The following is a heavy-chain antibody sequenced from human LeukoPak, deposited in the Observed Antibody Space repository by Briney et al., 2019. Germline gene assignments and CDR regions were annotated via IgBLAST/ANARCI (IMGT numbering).Heavy chain of an antibody. CDR3: AVTTVTTESSVY. CDR1: GYTFTGYY. Sequence: PPASVKVSCKASGYTFTGYYMHWVRQAPGQGLEWMGWINPNSGGTNYAQKFQGRATMTRDTSISTAYMELSRLRSDDTAVYYCAVTTVTTESSVYWGQGTLVTVSS. V-gene: IGHV1-2*02. J-gene: IGHJ4*02. D-gene: IGHD4-17*01. CDR2: INPNSGGT.